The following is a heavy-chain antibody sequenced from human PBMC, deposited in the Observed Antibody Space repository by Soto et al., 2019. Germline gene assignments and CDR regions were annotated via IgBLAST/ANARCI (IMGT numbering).Heavy chain of an antibody. CDR2: INAGNGNT. V-gene: IGHV1-3*05. Sequence: QVQLVQSGAEEKKPGASVKVSCKASGYTFTSYAMHWVRQAPGQRLEWMGWINAGNGNTKYSQNFQGRVTITRDTSASTAYMDLINLRSEDTAVYYCARGGLTVAVDYWGQGTLVTVSS. CDR1: GYTFTSYA. D-gene: IGHD6-19*01. J-gene: IGHJ4*02. CDR3: ARGGLTVAVDY.